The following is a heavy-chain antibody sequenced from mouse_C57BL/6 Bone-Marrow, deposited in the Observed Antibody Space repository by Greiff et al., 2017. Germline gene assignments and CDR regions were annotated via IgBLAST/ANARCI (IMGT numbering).Heavy chain of an antibody. CDR1: GFTFSSYA. V-gene: IGHV5-4*03. CDR2: ISDGGSYT. Sequence: EVKLVESGGGLVKPGGSLKLSCAASGFTFSSYAMSWVRQTPEKRLEWVATISDGGSYTYYPDNVKGRFTISRDNAKNNLYLQMNHLTSEDTAMYYCARTNWDGIAYWGQGKVVTVSA. CDR3: ARTNWDGIAY. J-gene: IGHJ3*01. D-gene: IGHD4-1*01.